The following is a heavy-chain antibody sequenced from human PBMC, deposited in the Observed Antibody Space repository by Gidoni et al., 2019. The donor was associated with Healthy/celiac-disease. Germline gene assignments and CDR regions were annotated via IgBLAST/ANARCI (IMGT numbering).Heavy chain of an antibody. J-gene: IGHJ6*02. D-gene: IGHD3-22*01. V-gene: IGHV1-69*06. Sequence: QVQLVQSGAEVKKPGSSVKVACQASGGAFSSSAISWVRQAPGQGLEWMGGIIPIFGTANYAQKFQGRVTITADKSTSTAYMELSSLRSEDTAVYYCARVGSSGGYYYYGMDVWGQGTTVTVSS. CDR2: IIPIFGTA. CDR1: GGAFSSSA. CDR3: ARVGSSGGYYYYGMDV.